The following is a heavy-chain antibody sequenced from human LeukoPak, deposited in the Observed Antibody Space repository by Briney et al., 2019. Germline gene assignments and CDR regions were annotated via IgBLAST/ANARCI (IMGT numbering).Heavy chain of an antibody. CDR2: IYYSGST. CDR1: GGSISSGGYY. V-gene: IGHV4-31*03. Sequence: SETLSLTCTVSGGSISSGGYYWSWIRQHPGKGLEWIGYIYYSGSTYYNPSLKSRVTISVDTSKNQFSLKLSSVTAADTAVYYCARASEQLGYGMDVWGQGTTVTVSS. D-gene: IGHD6-13*01. J-gene: IGHJ6*02. CDR3: ARASEQLGYGMDV.